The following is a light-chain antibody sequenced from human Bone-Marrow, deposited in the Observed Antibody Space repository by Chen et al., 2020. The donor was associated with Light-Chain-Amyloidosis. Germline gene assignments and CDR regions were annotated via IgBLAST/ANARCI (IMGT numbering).Light chain of an antibody. CDR3: QVWDRSSDRPV. CDR1: NIGSTS. J-gene: IGLJ3*02. CDR2: DDS. Sequence: SYVLTQPSSVSVAPGQTATIACGGNNIGSTSVHWYQQNPGQAPLLVVYDDSDRPSGIPERLSGSNSGNTATLTISRVEAGDEAYYYCQVWDRSSDRPVFGGGTKLTVL. V-gene: IGLV3-21*02.